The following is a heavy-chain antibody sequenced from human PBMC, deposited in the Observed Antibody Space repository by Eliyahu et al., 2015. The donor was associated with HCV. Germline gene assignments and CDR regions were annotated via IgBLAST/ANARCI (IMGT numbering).Heavy chain of an antibody. D-gene: IGHD2-21*02. J-gene: IGHJ4*02. Sequence: EVQLVQSGAEVKKPGEAXKIXCKGSGYXFPNYWIGWVRQMPGKGLEWMGIIYPGDSKXRYSPSFKGQVTISADKSINTAYVQWSSLKASDTAMYYCARHQDRDITFFRYWGQGTLVTVSS. CDR1: GYXFPNYW. CDR3: ARHQDRDITFFRY. V-gene: IGHV5-51*01. CDR2: IYPGDSKX.